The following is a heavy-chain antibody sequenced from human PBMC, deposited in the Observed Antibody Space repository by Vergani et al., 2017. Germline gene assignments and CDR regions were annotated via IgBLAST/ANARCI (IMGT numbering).Heavy chain of an antibody. Sequence: QVQLVQSGAEVKKPGSSVKVSCKASGGTFSSYAISWVRQAPGQGLEWMGRIIPICGTANYAQKFQGRVTFTAYESTSTAYLGMSSLRSEDTAVYSCAGALYGSWSSIYGMDVWGQGTTVTVSS. CDR3: AGALYGSWSSIYGMDV. CDR2: IIPICGTA. D-gene: IGHD3-10*01. J-gene: IGHJ6*02. CDR1: GGTFSSYA. V-gene: IGHV1-69*13.